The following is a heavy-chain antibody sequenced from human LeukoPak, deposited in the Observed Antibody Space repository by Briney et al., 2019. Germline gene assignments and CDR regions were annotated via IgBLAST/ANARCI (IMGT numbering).Heavy chain of an antibody. D-gene: IGHD6-6*01. J-gene: IGHJ6*03. Sequence: SETLSLTCTVSGGSISSYYWSWIRQPPGKGLEWIGYIYTSGSTNYNPSLKSRVTISVDTSKNQFSLKLSSVTAADTAVYYCARQATIAARSRGDYYSYYYMDVWGKGTTVTVSS. CDR1: GGSISSYY. CDR2: IYTSGST. V-gene: IGHV4-4*09. CDR3: ARQATIAARSRGDYYSYYYMDV.